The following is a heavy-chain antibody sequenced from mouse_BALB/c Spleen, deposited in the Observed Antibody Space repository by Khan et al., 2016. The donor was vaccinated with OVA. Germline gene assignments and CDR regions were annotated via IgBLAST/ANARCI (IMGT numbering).Heavy chain of an antibody. CDR2: IVPSNGNT. D-gene: IGHD1-1*01. V-gene: IGHV14-3*02. CDR1: GFNITDTY. J-gene: IGHJ3*01. Sequence: VQLQQSGAELVKPGASVKLSCTASGFNITDTYMHWVKQRLEEGQEWIGRIVPSNGNTKYDPSFQGQATITADTSSNTAFLQPSSLTTEATAAYYWGRDYWGVFAYWGQGTLVTVSA. CDR3: GRDYWGVFAY.